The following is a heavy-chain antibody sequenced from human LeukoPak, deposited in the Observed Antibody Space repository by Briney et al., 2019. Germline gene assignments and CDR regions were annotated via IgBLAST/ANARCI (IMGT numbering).Heavy chain of an antibody. Sequence: SGGSLRLSCAAYGFTFSQFWMNWVRQAPGKGLEWVAGIKEDGSEEYYVDFVKGRFTTSRDNAKNSLYLQMNSLRVDDTAVYYCVRDRGYSSFDYWGQGTLVTVSS. CDR3: VRDRGYSSFDY. V-gene: IGHV3-7*01. J-gene: IGHJ4*02. CDR2: IKEDGSEE. D-gene: IGHD5-18*01. CDR1: GFTFSQFW.